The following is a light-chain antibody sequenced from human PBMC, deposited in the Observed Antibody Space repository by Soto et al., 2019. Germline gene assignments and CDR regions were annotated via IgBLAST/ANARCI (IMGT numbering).Light chain of an antibody. CDR2: DVS. CDR3: SSYTSSSTLMV. Sequence: QSVLTQPASVSGSPGQSITISCTGTSSDVGGYNYVSWYQQHPRKAPKLMIYDVSNRPSGVSNRFSGSKSGNTASLTISGLQGEDEADYYCSSYTSSSTLMVFGGGTKLTVL. V-gene: IGLV2-14*03. J-gene: IGLJ2*01. CDR1: SSDVGGYNY.